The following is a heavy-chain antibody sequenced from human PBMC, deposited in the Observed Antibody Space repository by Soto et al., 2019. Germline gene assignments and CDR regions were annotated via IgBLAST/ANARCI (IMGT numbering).Heavy chain of an antibody. D-gene: IGHD3-3*01. J-gene: IGHJ6*02. Sequence: QAQVVQSGAEVKKPGASVKVSCKASGYTFSNYAMHWVRQAPGQRLEWMGWINGGNGNTKYSQKFQGRVTITRHTSASTAYMELSSLIPEDTAVYYCARDLGAFPSDFWSCSHYVYYGMDIWGQGTTVTVSS. CDR2: INGGNGNT. V-gene: IGHV1-3*01. CDR1: GYTFSNYA. CDR3: ARDLGAFPSDFWSCSHYVYYGMDI.